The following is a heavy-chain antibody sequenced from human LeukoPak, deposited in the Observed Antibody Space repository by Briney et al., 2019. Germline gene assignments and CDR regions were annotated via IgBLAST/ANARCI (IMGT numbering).Heavy chain of an antibody. D-gene: IGHD2-15*01. J-gene: IGHJ4*02. CDR2: ISRGAGRT. CDR3: ARARASGRSGFDY. Sequence: PGGSLRLSCAASGFTFSNHWMHWVRQAPGKGLMWVSRISRGAGRTDYADSVKGRFTISRDDAKNTLYLQVNSLRVEDTAVYYCARARASGRSGFDYWGQGTLVTVSS. V-gene: IGHV3-74*01. CDR1: GFTFSNHW.